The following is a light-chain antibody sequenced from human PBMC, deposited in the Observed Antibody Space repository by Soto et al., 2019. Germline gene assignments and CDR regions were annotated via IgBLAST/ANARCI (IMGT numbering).Light chain of an antibody. V-gene: IGKV1-33*01. CDR1: QYITNH. J-gene: IGKJ4*01. Sequence: DIQMTQSPSSLSASVGDRVTITCQASQYITNHLNWYQQKPGKAPQLLIYTASTLETGVPSRFSGSGFGTDFTFTIRSLQPEDIATYYCQQYYTFPLTFGGGTKVEVK. CDR3: QQYYTFPLT. CDR2: TAS.